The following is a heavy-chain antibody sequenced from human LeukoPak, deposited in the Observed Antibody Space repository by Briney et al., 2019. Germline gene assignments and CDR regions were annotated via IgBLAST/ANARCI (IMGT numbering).Heavy chain of an antibody. J-gene: IGHJ3*01. CDR2: VNPDSGGI. CDR3: ARAQNYHDRSGYSDDTFDV. D-gene: IGHD3-22*01. V-gene: IGHV1-2*06. Sequence: ASVKVSCKASGYPFTYNYIHWLRQAPGQGLEWMGRVNPDSGGINDAQKFQGRVTMTRDTSINTAFVELRRLRSDDTATYYCARAQNYHDRSGYSDDTFDVWGHGTMITVSS. CDR1: GYPFTYNY.